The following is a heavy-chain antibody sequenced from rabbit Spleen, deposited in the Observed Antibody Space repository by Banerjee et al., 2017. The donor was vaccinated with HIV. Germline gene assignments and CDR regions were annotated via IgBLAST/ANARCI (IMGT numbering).Heavy chain of an antibody. D-gene: IGHD2-1*01. V-gene: IGHV1S45*01. CDR2: IYAGSSGTT. CDR3: ARSTYGYDDYGDLYYAAMDL. Sequence: QEQLVESGGGLVTPGESLKLTCTASGFSFSSSYWICWVRQAPGKGLEWIACIYAGSSGTTYYATWAKGRLTISKTSSTTLTLQMTSLTAADTATYFCARSTYGYDDYGDLYYAAMDLWGPGTLVTVS. J-gene: IGHJ6*01. CDR1: GFSFSSSYW.